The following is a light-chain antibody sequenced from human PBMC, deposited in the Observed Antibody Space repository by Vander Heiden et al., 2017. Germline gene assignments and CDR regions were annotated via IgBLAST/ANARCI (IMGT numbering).Light chain of an antibody. CDR2: AAS. CDR1: QSISTY. J-gene: IGKJ4*01. CDR3: QQTYSTPLT. Sequence: DIQMTQSPSSLSASVGDRVTITCRASQSISTYLNWYQQKPGKAPNVLIYAASSLESGVPSRFSGSGSGTDFTLTISSRQPEDFATYYCQQTYSTPLTFGGGTKVEIK. V-gene: IGKV1-39*01.